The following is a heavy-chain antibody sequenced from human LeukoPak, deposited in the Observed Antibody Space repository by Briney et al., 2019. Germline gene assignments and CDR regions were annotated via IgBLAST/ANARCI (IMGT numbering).Heavy chain of an antibody. CDR1: GFTFSSYS. CDR3: AREGQPAFDY. CDR2: ISSSSSYI. V-gene: IGHV3-21*01. D-gene: IGHD6-13*01. Sequence: GGSLRLSCAASGFTFSSYSMNWVSQAPGKGLEWVSSISSSSSYIYYADAVKGRFTISRDNAKNSLYLQMNSLRAEDTAVYYCAREGQPAFDYWGQGTLVTVSS. J-gene: IGHJ4*02.